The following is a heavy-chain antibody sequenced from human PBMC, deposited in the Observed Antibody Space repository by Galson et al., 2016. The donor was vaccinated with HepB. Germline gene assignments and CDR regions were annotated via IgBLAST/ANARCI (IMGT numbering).Heavy chain of an antibody. Sequence: SVKVSCKASGYTFTDYYMHWVRQAPGQGLEWMGWINPNSGGTNFAQKFRGRITMTRDTSISTAYMELRSLESDDTALYYCASLQIITSDDYYMDVWGTGTTVTVSS. CDR2: INPNSGGT. D-gene: IGHD1-14*01. CDR1: GYTFTDYY. J-gene: IGHJ6*03. CDR3: ASLQIITSDDYYMDV. V-gene: IGHV1-2*02.